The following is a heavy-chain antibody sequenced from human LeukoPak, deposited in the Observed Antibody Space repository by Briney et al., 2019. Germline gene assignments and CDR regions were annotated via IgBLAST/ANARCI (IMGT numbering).Heavy chain of an antibody. J-gene: IGHJ4*02. D-gene: IGHD6-25*01. CDR1: GGSISSYY. V-gene: IGHV4-59*01. CDR3: ATLVAAADPYYFDY. CDR2: IYYSGST. Sequence: SETLSLTCTVSGGSISSYYWSWIRQPPGKGLEWIGYIYYSGSTNYNPSLKSRVTISVDTSKNQFSLKLSPVTAADTAVYYCATLVAAADPYYFDYWGQGTLVTVSS.